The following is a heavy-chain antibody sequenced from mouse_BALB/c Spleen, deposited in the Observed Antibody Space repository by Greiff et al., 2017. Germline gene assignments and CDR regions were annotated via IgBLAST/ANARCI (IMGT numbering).Heavy chain of an antibody. CDR3: ARAYDAN. J-gene: IGHJ3*01. D-gene: IGHD2-3*01. CDR2: IHYSGST. V-gene: IGHV3-1*02. Sequence: VQLKESGPDLVKPSQSLSLTCTVTGYSITSGYSWHWIRQFPGNKLEWMGYIHYSGSTNYNPYLKSRISITRDTSKNQFFLQLNSVTTEDTATYDCARAYDANWGQGTLVTVSA. CDR1: GYSITSGYS.